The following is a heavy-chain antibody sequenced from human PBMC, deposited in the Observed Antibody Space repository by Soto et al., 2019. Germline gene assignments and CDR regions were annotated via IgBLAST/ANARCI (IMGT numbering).Heavy chain of an antibody. Sequence: GASVKVSFKASGYTFTSYAMHWMRQAPGQRLEWMGWINAGNGNTKYSQKFQGRVTITRDTSASTAYMELSSLRSEDTAVYYCAREYYDSSGYYYSLAFDYWGQGTLVTVSS. V-gene: IGHV1-3*01. J-gene: IGHJ4*02. CDR3: AREYYDSSGYYYSLAFDY. CDR1: GYTFTSYA. CDR2: INAGNGNT. D-gene: IGHD3-22*01.